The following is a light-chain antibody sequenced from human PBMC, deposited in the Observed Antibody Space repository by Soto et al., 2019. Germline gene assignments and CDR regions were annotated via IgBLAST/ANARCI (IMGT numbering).Light chain of an antibody. CDR2: GNS. CDR3: QSYDSSLSGSV. J-gene: IGLJ3*02. V-gene: IGLV1-40*01. CDR1: SSNIGAGYD. Sequence: QSVLTQPPSVSGAPGQRVTISCTGSSSNIGAGYDVHWYQQLPGTAPKLLIYGNSNRHSGVPDRFSGSKSGTSASLAITGRQAEDEADYYCQSYDSSLSGSVFGGGTKLTVL.